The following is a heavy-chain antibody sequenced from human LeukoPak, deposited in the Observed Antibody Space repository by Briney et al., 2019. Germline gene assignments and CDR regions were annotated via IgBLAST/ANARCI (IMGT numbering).Heavy chain of an antibody. CDR3: ASFYDSSGYYPPFDY. CDR2: IYPGDSDT. CDR1: GYSFTSYW. V-gene: IGHV5-51*01. D-gene: IGHD3-22*01. J-gene: IGHJ4*02. Sequence: GESLKISCKGSGYSFTSYWIGWVRQMPGKGLEWMGIIYPGDSDTRYSPSFQGQVTISADKSISTAYLQWSSLKASDTAMYYCASFYDSSGYYPPFDYWGQGTLATVSS.